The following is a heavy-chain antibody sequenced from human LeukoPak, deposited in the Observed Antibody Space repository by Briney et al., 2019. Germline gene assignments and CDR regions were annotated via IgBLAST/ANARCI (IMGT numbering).Heavy chain of an antibody. CDR3: ARVVAYYYDSSGYSNSDY. J-gene: IGHJ4*02. CDR1: GYTFTSYG. V-gene: IGHV1-18*01. Sequence: ASVKVSCKASGYTFTSYGISWVRQAPGQGLEWMGWISAYNGNTNYAQKLQGRVTMTTDTSTSTAYMELRSLRSDDTAVYYCARVVAYYYDSSGYSNSDYWGQGTLVTVSS. D-gene: IGHD3-22*01. CDR2: ISAYNGNT.